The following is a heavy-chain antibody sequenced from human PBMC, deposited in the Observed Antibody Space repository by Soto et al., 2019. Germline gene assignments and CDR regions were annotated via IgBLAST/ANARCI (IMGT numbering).Heavy chain of an antibody. CDR3: AKDSSGWYYFDY. Sequence: GGSLRLSCAASGFTFSSYGMHWVRQAPGKGLDWVAVISYDGSNKYYADSVKGRFTISRDNSKNTLYLQMNSLRAEDTAVYYCAKDSSGWYYFDYWGQGTLVTVSS. CDR2: ISYDGSNK. D-gene: IGHD6-19*01. J-gene: IGHJ4*02. V-gene: IGHV3-30*18. CDR1: GFTFSSYG.